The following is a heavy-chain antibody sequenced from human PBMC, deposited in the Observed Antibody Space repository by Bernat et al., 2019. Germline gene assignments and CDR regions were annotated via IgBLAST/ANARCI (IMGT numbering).Heavy chain of an antibody. D-gene: IGHD2-2*01. CDR1: GGSISSSSYY. J-gene: IGHJ4*02. Sequence: QLQLQESGPGLVKPSETLSLTCTVSGGSISSSSYYWSWIRQPPGKGLEWIGYIYYSGSINYNPSLKSRVTITVDTSKNQFSLKLSSVTAADTAVYYCGRGGIVVVRGFDYWGQGTLVTVSS. CDR3: GRGGIVVVRGFDY. V-gene: IGHV4-61*01. CDR2: IYYSGSI.